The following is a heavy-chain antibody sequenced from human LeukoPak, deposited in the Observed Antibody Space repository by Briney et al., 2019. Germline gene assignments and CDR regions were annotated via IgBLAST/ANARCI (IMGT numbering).Heavy chain of an antibody. CDR1: GGSISSSSYY. CDR3: AITYSGAFDI. CDR2: IYYSGIT. J-gene: IGHJ3*02. D-gene: IGHD1-26*01. Sequence: SETLSLXCTVSGGSISSSSYYWGWIRQPPGKGLEWIGSIYYSGITYYNPSLKSRVTISVDTSKNQFSLKLSSVTAADTAVYYCAITYSGAFDIWGQGTMVTVSS. V-gene: IGHV4-39*01.